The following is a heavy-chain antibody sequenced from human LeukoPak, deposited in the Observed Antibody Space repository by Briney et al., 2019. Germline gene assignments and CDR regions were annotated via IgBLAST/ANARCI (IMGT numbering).Heavy chain of an antibody. CDR2: INPSGGST. CDR1: GYTFNGYY. J-gene: IGHJ5*02. CDR3: ARDVSSTSSWWFDP. V-gene: IGHV1-46*02. D-gene: IGHD2-2*01. Sequence: VASVKVSCKSSGYTFNGYYMHWVRQAPGQGLEWMGIINPSGGSTSYAQKFQGRVTMTRDMSTRTDYMELSSLRYEDTAVYYCARDVSSTSSWWFDPWGQGTLVIVSS.